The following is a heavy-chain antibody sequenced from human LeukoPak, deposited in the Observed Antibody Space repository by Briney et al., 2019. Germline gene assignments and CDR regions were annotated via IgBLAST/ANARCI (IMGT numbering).Heavy chain of an antibody. Sequence: GGSLRLSCAASGFNVSSNYMSWVRQAPGKGLEWVSVIYSGGSTYYAGSVKGRFTISRDNSKNTLYLQMNSLRAEDTAVYYCARGKGLPTLGYYYYYMDVWGKGTTVTVSS. J-gene: IGHJ6*03. D-gene: IGHD5-12*01. CDR3: ARGKGLPTLGYYYYYMDV. CDR1: GFNVSSNY. V-gene: IGHV3-53*01. CDR2: IYSGGST.